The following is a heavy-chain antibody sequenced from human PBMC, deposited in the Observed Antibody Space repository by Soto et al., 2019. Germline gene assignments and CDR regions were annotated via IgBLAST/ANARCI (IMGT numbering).Heavy chain of an antibody. Sequence: ASVKVSCKASGGTFSSYAISWVRQAPGQGLEWMGRIIPILGIANYAQKFQGRVTITADKSTSTAYMELSSLRSEDTAVYYCARDFHYDILTGYYDYWGQGTLVTVSS. D-gene: IGHD3-9*01. CDR3: ARDFHYDILTGYYDY. V-gene: IGHV1-69*04. CDR1: GGTFSSYA. J-gene: IGHJ4*02. CDR2: IIPILGIA.